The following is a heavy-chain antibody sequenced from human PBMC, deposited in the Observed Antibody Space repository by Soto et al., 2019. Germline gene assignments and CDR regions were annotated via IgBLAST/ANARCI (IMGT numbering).Heavy chain of an antibody. V-gene: IGHV3-21*01. D-gene: IGHD3-3*01. CDR1: GFTFSSYS. CDR3: ASPYVFLQSLRPMVV. Sequence: GGSLRLSCAASGFTFSSYSMNWVRQAPGKGLEWVSSISSSSSYIYYADSVKGRFTISRDNAKNSLYLQMNSLRAEDTAVYYCASPYVFLQSLRPMVVSGQGTTVTVSS. CDR2: ISSSSSYI. J-gene: IGHJ6*02.